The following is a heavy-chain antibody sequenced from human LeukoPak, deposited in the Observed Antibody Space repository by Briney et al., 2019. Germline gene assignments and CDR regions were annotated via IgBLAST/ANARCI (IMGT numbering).Heavy chain of an antibody. Sequence: PGGSLRLSCAASGFTFSSYAMSWVRQAPGKGLEWVSAISGSGGSTYYADSVKGRFTISRHNSKNTLYLQMNSQRAEDTAVYYGVVRGWMVIGYHVDYWGQVNLVTVSS. J-gene: IGHJ4*02. V-gene: IGHV3-23*01. CDR2: ISGSGGST. CDR1: GFTFSSYA. CDR3: VVRGWMVIGYHVDY. D-gene: IGHD6-19*01.